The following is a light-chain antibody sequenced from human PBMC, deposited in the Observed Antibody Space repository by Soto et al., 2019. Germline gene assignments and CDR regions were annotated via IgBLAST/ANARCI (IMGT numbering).Light chain of an antibody. J-gene: IGLJ1*01. Sequence: QSALTQPASVSGSPGQSITISCTGTSSDVGDYNYVSWYQQHPGKAPKLMIYEVSNRPSGVSNRFSGSKSGNTASLTISGLQAEDEADYCCSSYTSSSTLEVFGTGTKVTVL. CDR2: EVS. CDR3: SSYTSSSTLEV. CDR1: SSDVGDYNY. V-gene: IGLV2-14*01.